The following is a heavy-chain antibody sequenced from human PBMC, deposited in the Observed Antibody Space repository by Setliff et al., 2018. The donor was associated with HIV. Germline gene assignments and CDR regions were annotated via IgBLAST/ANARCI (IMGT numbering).Heavy chain of an antibody. D-gene: IGHD3-3*01. J-gene: IGHJ4*02. V-gene: IGHV3-48*01. CDR1: GLTFSTYS. CDR3: ARGGFWTGYFNYFDY. Sequence: PGGSLRLSCAASGLTFSTYSMNWVRQAPGKGLEWISYISSGSSTIYYADSVKGRFTISRDNAKNSLFLRMNSLRVEDTAVYYCARGGFWTGYFNYFDYWGQGSLVTVSS. CDR2: ISSGSSTI.